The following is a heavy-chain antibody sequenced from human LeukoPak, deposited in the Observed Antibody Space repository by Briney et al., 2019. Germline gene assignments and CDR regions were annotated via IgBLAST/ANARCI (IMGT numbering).Heavy chain of an antibody. Sequence: RHAPAKKKKWVAVVSDDGNKKFDADFVKGRFTISRDNSKNTLYLQMNSLRGEDTAVYYCARGQLLLEGYFYYMDVWGKGTTVTVSS. J-gene: IGHJ6*03. CDR3: ARGQLLLEGYFYYMDV. CDR2: VSDDGNKK. D-gene: IGHD1-26*01. V-gene: IGHV3-30*01.